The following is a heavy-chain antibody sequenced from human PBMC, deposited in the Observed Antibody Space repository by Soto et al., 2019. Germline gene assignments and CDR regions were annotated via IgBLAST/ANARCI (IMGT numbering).Heavy chain of an antibody. J-gene: IGHJ4*02. D-gene: IGHD3-22*01. CDR3: ATMSAYDSSGYYLGPFDY. Sequence: ASVKVSCKASGYTFTSYGISWVRQAPGQGLEWMGWISAYNGNTNYAQKLQGRVTMTTDTSTSTAYMELRSLRSDDTAVYYCATMSAYDSSGYYLGPFDYWGQGTLVTVSS. CDR1: GYTFTSYG. CDR2: ISAYNGNT. V-gene: IGHV1-18*04.